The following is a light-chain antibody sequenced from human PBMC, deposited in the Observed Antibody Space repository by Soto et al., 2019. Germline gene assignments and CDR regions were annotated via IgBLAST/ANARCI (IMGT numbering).Light chain of an antibody. CDR3: QQYGSSPRT. CDR2: GAS. J-gene: IGKJ1*01. V-gene: IGKV3-20*01. CDR1: QSVSSSY. Sequence: EFVLPQSPGTLSLSPGERATLSCRASQSVSSSYLAWYQQKPGQAPRLLIYGASSRATGIPDRFSGSGSGTDFTLTISRLEPEDFAVYYCQQYGSSPRTFGQGTKVDIK.